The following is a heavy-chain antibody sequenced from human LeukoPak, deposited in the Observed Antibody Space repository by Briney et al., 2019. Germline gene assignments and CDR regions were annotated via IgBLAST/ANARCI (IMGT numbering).Heavy chain of an antibody. CDR1: GGSISSSLYY. V-gene: IGHV4-39*01. CDR3: ARHGYYDSSRYYYSFDY. CDR2: IYYSGNT. Sequence: SETLSLTCTVSGGSISSSLYYWGWIRQPPGKGLEWIGSIYYSGNTYHNPSLKSRVTISVGTSKNQFSLKLNSVTAADTAVYYCARHGYYDSSRYYYSFDYWGQGTLVTVSS. D-gene: IGHD3-22*01. J-gene: IGHJ4*02.